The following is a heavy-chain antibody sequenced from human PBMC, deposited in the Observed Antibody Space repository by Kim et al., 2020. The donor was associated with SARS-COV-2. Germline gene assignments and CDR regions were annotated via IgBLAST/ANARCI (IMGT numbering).Heavy chain of an antibody. CDR3: ARNPHDYGTVDAFDI. CDR1: GGSISSYY. Sequence: SETLSLTCTVSGGSISSYYWSWIRQPPGKGLEWIGYIYYSGSTNYNPSLKSRVTISVDTSKNQFSLKLSSVTAADTAVYYCARNPHDYGTVDAFDIWGQG. CDR2: IYYSGST. D-gene: IGHD4-17*01. V-gene: IGHV4-59*01. J-gene: IGHJ3*02.